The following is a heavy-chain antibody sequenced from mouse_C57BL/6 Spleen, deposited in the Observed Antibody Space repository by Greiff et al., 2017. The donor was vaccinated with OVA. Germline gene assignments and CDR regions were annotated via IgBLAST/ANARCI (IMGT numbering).Heavy chain of an antibody. D-gene: IGHD2-3*01. Sequence: EVMLVESGGGLVKPGGSLKLSCAASGFTFSDYGMHWVRQAPEKGLEWVAYISSGSSTIYYADTVKGRFTISRDNAKNTLFLQMTSLRSEDTAMYYCARRTLLYDGYYGAMDYWGQGTSVTVSS. J-gene: IGHJ4*01. CDR2: ISSGSSTI. V-gene: IGHV5-17*01. CDR1: GFTFSDYG. CDR3: ARRTLLYDGYYGAMDY.